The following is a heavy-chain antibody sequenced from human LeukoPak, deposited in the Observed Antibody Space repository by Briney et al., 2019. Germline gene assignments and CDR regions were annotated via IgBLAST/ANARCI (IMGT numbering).Heavy chain of an antibody. CDR1: GFTFSSYS. CDR2: ISSSNSYI. J-gene: IGHJ4*02. V-gene: IGHV3-21*01. D-gene: IGHD2-21*02. Sequence: GGSLRLSCAASGFTFSSYSMNWVRQAPGKGLEWVSSISSSNSYIYYADSVKGRFTISRDNAKNSLYLQMNSLRADDTAVYYCARDATRGGDNDYWGQGTRVIVSS. CDR3: ARDATRGGDNDY.